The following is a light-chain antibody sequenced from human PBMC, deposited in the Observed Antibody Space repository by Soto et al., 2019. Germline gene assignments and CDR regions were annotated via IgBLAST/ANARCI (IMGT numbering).Light chain of an antibody. J-gene: IGLJ3*02. CDR1: TGAGTSGNY. Sequence: QAVVTQEPSLTVSPGGTGTLTCVSSTGAGTSGNYPYCCQQKTGQSSRTLIHDTSNKHSWRPARFSGSLLGGKAGLALSGAQLDDEAEDYCLLSYCGAGPGVFCRGTKLTVL. V-gene: IGLV7-46*01. CDR3: LLSYCGAGPGV. CDR2: DTS.